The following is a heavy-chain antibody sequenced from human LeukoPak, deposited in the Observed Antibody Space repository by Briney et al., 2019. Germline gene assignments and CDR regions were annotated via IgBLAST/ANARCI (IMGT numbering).Heavy chain of an antibody. CDR3: ARGGLATQTWFDP. J-gene: IGHJ5*02. Sequence: GGSLRLSCAASGFTFSSYGMHWARQAPGKGLEWVAVIWYDGSNKYYADSVKGRFTISRDNSKNTLYLQMNSLRAEDTAVYYCARGGLATQTWFDPGGQGTLLTVP. D-gene: IGHD2-15*01. CDR1: GFTFSSYG. V-gene: IGHV3-33*01. CDR2: IWYDGSNK.